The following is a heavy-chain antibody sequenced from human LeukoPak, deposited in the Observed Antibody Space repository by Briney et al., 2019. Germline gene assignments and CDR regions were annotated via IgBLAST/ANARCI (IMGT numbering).Heavy chain of an antibody. CDR1: GFTFSDYY. CDR2: ISSSGSAI. Sequence: GGSLRLSCAASGFTFSDYYMSWIRQAPGKGLEWISYISSSGSAIYYADSVKGQFTISRDNAKNSLYLQMNSLRAEDTAVYYCARGYCSGGSCYIFDYWGQGTLVTVSS. D-gene: IGHD2-15*01. CDR3: ARGYCSGGSCYIFDY. V-gene: IGHV3-11*04. J-gene: IGHJ4*02.